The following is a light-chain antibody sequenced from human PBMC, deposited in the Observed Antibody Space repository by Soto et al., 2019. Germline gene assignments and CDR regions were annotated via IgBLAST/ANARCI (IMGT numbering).Light chain of an antibody. CDR1: SSNIGASSD. V-gene: IGLV1-40*01. Sequence: SVLTQPPSVSGAPGQRVTISCTGSSSNIGASSDLHWYQQLPGTAPKLLIYGNSNRPSGVPDRFSGSKSGTSASLAITGLQAEDEADYYCQSYDSSLSGWVFGGGTQLTVL. CDR2: GNS. J-gene: IGLJ7*01. CDR3: QSYDSSLSGWV.